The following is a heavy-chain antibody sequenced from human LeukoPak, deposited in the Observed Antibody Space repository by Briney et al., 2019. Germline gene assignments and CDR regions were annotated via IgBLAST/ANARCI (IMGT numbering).Heavy chain of an antibody. Sequence: GGSLRLSCAASGFMFSAYGMHWVRQAPGKGLEWLAVTSYDGGNTYYAASVKGRFTISRDNSNNTLDLQMNSLRAEDTAVYYCAKDSSSGSSYYFHGMDVWGQGTTVIVSS. CDR3: AKDSSSGSSYYFHGMDV. V-gene: IGHV3-30*18. D-gene: IGHD3-10*01. CDR1: GFMFSAYG. CDR2: TSYDGGNT. J-gene: IGHJ6*02.